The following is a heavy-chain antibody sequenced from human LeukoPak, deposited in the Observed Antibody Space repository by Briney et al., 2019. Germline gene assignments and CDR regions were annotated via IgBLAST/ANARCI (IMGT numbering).Heavy chain of an antibody. CDR2: IDQYGRAK. D-gene: IGHD5-18*01. CDR1: GFTFSNYW. CDR3: ARADSYGSIPDY. J-gene: IGHJ4*02. V-gene: IGHV3-7*04. Sequence: QPGGSLRLSCAASGFTFSNYWMSWVRQAPGKGLEWVASIDQYGRAKYYVDSVRGRFTFSRDNTKNSLHLQMNSLRAEDTAVYYCARADSYGSIPDYWGQGTRVIDSS.